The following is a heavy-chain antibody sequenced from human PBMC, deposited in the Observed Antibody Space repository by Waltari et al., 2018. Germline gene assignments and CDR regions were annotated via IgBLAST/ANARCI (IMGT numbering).Heavy chain of an antibody. D-gene: IGHD1-26*01. J-gene: IGHJ6*03. CDR1: GFTFSSYG. V-gene: IGHV3-30*02. Sequence: QVQLVESGGGVVQPGGSLRLSCAASGFTFSSYGLHWVRQAPGKGVEGVAFIRYDGSNKYYVDYVKGRFTISRDNSKNTLYLQMNSLRAEGTAVYYCAKESNLGGYYYMAVWGKGTTVTISS. CDR2: IRYDGSNK. CDR3: AKESNLGGYYYMAV.